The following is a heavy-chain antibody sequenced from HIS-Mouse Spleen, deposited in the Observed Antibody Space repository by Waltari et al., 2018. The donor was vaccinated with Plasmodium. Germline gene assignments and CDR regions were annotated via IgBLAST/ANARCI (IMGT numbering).Heavy chain of an antibody. D-gene: IGHD6-13*01. J-gene: IGHJ3*02. CDR2: ISYSGST. V-gene: IGHV4-59*01. Sequence: QVQLQESGPGLVKPSETLSLTCTVSGGSISSYYWSWIRQPPGKGLEWIGYISYSGSTNYTPSRKSRVTISVDTSNKQFALKLSSVTAADTAVYYCARVRAAAGLGALDSWGQGTMVTVSS. CDR1: GGSISSYY. CDR3: ARVRAAAGLGALDS.